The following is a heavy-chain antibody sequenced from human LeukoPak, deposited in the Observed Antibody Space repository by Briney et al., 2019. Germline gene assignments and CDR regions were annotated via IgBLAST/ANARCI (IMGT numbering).Heavy chain of an antibody. Sequence: SETLSLTCSVSGDSMSPYYWSWIRQYPGKGLEWIGYIYYTGSTIYNPSLESRVTISVDTSKNQFSLKLSSVTAADTAVYYCARKTLPSRNNYNWFDPWGQGTLVTVSS. CDR2: IYYTGST. J-gene: IGHJ5*02. CDR1: GDSMSPYY. V-gene: IGHV4-59*12. D-gene: IGHD1-20*01. CDR3: ARKTLPSRNNYNWFDP.